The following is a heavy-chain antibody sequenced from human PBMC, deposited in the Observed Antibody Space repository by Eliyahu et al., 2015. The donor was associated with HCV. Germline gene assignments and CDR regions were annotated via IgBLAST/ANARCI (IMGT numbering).Heavy chain of an antibody. V-gene: IGHV3-9*01. D-gene: IGHD1-14*01. CDR1: GFNLNDYA. Sequence: EVQLVQSGGDLVQPGRSLXXXCXXSGFNLNDYAMYWVRQVPGXGXEWVAGIYWNSGGVGYADSVKGRFTISRDTAKNSLFLQMSSLKPEDTALYYCGKDLLPGGLDVWGQGTTVTVSS. CDR2: IYWNSGGV. J-gene: IGHJ6*02. CDR3: GKDLLPGGLDV.